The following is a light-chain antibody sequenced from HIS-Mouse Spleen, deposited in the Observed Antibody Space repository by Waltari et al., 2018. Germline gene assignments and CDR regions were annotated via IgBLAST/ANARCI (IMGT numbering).Light chain of an antibody. J-gene: IGLJ2*01. CDR3: YSTDSSGNHRV. V-gene: IGLV3-10*01. Sequence: SYELTQPPSVSVSPGQTARITCSGDALPKKYAYWYQQKSGQAPVLVIYDESKRPSGITERFYCSSSRTMASLTSSGAQVEDEADYYGYSTDSSGNHRVFGGETKLTVL. CDR1: ALPKKY. CDR2: DES.